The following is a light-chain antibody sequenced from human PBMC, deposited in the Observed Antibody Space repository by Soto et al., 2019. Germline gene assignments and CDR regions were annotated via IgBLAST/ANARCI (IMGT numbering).Light chain of an antibody. Sequence: QSVLTQPPSVSGAPGQRVTISCTGSSSNIGAPYDVHWYQQLPGTAPNLLIYGNSNRPSGVPDRFSGSKSGTSASLAITGLQAEDEADYSCQAYDSSLSGYVFGTGTKVTVL. V-gene: IGLV1-40*01. CDR2: GNS. CDR1: SSNIGAPYD. J-gene: IGLJ1*01. CDR3: QAYDSSLSGYV.